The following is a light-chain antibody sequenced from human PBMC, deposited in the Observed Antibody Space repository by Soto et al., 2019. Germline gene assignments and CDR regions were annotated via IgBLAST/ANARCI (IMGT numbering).Light chain of an antibody. CDR1: QTISTR. V-gene: IGKV1-5*03. J-gene: IGKJ1*01. CDR2: KAS. Sequence: DIQMTQSPSALSASVEDRVTITCRASQTISTRLAWYQQKPGKAPNLLIYKASSLQNGVPSRFSGSGSGTEFTFTISNLHPDDFATYYCHQYMNYWSFGKGTKVEIK. CDR3: HQYMNYWS.